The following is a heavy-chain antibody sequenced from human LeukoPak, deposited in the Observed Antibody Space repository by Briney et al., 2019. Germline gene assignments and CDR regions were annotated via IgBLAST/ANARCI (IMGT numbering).Heavy chain of an antibody. CDR2: IGQDGSEK. Sequence: GGSLSLSCAASGFIFSNFWMTWVRQAPGKGLEWVANIGQDGSEKHYVDSVKGRFTISRDNAKNSLYLQMSSLRGEDTAVYYCARDVDTNFWGQGTLVTVSS. CDR1: GFIFSNFW. D-gene: IGHD2-21*01. CDR3: ARDVDTNF. J-gene: IGHJ4*02. V-gene: IGHV3-7*03.